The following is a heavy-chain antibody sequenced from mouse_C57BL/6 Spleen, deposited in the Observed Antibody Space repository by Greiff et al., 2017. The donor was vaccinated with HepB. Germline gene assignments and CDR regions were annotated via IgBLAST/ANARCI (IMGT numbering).Heavy chain of an antibody. D-gene: IGHD1-1*01. J-gene: IGHJ1*03. CDR1: GFTFSDAW. CDR2: IRNKANNHAT. Sequence: EVQGVESGGGLVQPGGSMKLSCAASGFTFSDAWMDWVRQSPEKGLEWVAEIRNKANNHATYYAESVKGRFTISRDDSKSSVYLQMNSLRAEDTGIYYCTRNYYYGSSYAVVWGTGTTVTVSS. V-gene: IGHV6-6*01. CDR3: TRNYYYGSSYAVV.